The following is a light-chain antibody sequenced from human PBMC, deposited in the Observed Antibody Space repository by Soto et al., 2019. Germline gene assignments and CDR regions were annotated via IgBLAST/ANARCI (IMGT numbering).Light chain of an antibody. CDR3: SSYAGSNILYV. V-gene: IGLV2-8*01. Sequence: QSVLTQPPSASGSPGQSVSISCTGTSSDVGGYNYVSWYQQHPGKAPKLMTYEVSKRPSGVPDRFSGSKSGNTASLTVSGLQAEDEADYYCSSYAGSNILYVFGTGTKVTVL. CDR2: EVS. CDR1: SSDVGGYNY. J-gene: IGLJ1*01.